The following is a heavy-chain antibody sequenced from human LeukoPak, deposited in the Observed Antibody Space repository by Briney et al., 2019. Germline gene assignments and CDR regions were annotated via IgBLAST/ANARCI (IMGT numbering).Heavy chain of an antibody. CDR2: INHSGST. CDR3: ARGAPKEIQLWLRLRGVAFDI. Sequence: PETLSLTCAVYGGSFSGYYWSWIRQPPGKGLEWIGEINHSGSTNYNPSLKSRVTISVDTSKNQFSPKLNSVTAADTAVYYCARGAPKEIQLWLRLRGVAFDIWGQGTMVTVSS. J-gene: IGHJ3*02. V-gene: IGHV4-34*01. D-gene: IGHD5-18*01. CDR1: GGSFSGYY.